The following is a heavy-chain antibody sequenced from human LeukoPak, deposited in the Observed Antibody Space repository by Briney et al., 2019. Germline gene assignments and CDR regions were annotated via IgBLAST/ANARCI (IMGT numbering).Heavy chain of an antibody. D-gene: IGHD2-15*01. J-gene: IGHJ4*02. Sequence: GGSLRLSCAASGFTFSSFSMNWVRQAPGKGLEWVSSISSRSTYIYYADSVRGRFTISRDNAKNSLYLQMNSLRAEDTAVYYCARVPSDIVVVERATPDFWGQGTLVTVSS. CDR1: GFTFSSFS. V-gene: IGHV3-21*01. CDR2: ISSRSTYI. CDR3: ARVPSDIVVVERATPDF.